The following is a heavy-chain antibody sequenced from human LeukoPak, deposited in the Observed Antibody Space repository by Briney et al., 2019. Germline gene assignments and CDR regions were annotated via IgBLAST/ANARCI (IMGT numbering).Heavy chain of an antibody. CDR2: INHSGST. CDR1: GGSFSGYY. V-gene: IGHV4-34*01. D-gene: IGHD3-3*01. CDR3: ARSRGPNYDF. Sequence: NPSETLSLTCAVYGGSFSGYYWSWIRQPPGKGLEWIGEINHSGSTNYNPSLKSRVIISVDTSKNQFSLKLSSVTAADTSVYYCARSRGPNYDFWGQGTLVTVSS. J-gene: IGHJ4*02.